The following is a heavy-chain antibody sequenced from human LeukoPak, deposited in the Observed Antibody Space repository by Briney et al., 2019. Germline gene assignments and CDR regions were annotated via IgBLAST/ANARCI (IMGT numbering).Heavy chain of an antibody. D-gene: IGHD6-13*01. CDR2: INPNSGGT. CDR1: GYTFTGYY. V-gene: IGHV1-2*02. CDR3: ARGAPGGSSRY. J-gene: IGHJ4*02. Sequence: ASVKVSCKASGYTFTGYYMHWVRQAHGQGHERMGWINPNSGGTNYAQKFQDRVTMTRDTSIGTDYMELRRLRSDDTAVFYCARGAPGGSSRYWGQGTLVTVSS.